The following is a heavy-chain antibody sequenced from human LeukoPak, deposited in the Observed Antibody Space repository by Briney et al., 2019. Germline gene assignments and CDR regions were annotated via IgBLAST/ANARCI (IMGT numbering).Heavy chain of an antibody. CDR3: ARSQVDTAFDY. CDR1: GFTFSSYA. CDR2: IWYDGSNK. Sequence: PGGSLRLSCAASGFTFSSYAMHWVRQAPGKGLEWVAVIWYDGSNKYYADSVKGRFTISRDNSKNTLYLQMNSLRAEDTAVYYCARSQVDTAFDYWGQGTLVTVSS. J-gene: IGHJ4*02. V-gene: IGHV3-33*08. D-gene: IGHD5-18*01.